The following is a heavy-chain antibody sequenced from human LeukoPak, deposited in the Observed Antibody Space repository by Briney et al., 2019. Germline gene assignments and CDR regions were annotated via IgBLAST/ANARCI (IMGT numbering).Heavy chain of an antibody. Sequence: SVKVSCKASGGTFSSYAISWVRQAPGQGLEWMGGIIPIFGTANYAQKFQGRVTITTDESTSTAYMELSSLRSEDTAVYYCASSRLFAATDAYYYYYYMDVWGKGTTVTVSS. CDR3: ASSRLFAATDAYYYYYYMDV. CDR1: GGTFSSYA. CDR2: IIPIFGTA. D-gene: IGHD2-15*01. J-gene: IGHJ6*03. V-gene: IGHV1-69*05.